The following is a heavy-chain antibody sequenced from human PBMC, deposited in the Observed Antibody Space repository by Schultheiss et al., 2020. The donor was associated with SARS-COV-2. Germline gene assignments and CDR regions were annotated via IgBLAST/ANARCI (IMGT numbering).Heavy chain of an antibody. CDR3: TTELAVAGAFDY. Sequence: GGSLRLSCTASGFTFSDYYMSWVRQAPGKGLEWVGRIKSKTDGGTTDYAAPVKGRFTISRDDSKNTLYLQMNSLKTEDTAVYYCTTELAVAGAFDYWGQGTLVTVSS. CDR1: GFTFSDYY. J-gene: IGHJ4*02. V-gene: IGHV3-15*01. CDR2: IKSKTDGGTT. D-gene: IGHD6-19*01.